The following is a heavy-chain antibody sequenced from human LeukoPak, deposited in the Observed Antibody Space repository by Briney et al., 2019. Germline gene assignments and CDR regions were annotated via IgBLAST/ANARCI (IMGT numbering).Heavy chain of an antibody. CDR2: INPNSGGT. CDR1: GYTFTGYY. D-gene: IGHD6-13*01. Sequence: ASVTVSCKASGYTFTGYYMHWVRQAPGQGLEWMGWINPNSGGTNYAQKFQGRVTMTRDTSISTAYMELSRLRSDDTAVYYCARLGTPLDAFDIWGQGTMVTVSS. J-gene: IGHJ3*02. V-gene: IGHV1-2*02. CDR3: ARLGTPLDAFDI.